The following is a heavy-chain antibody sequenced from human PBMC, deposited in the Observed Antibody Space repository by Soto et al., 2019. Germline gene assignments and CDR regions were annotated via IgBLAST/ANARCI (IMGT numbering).Heavy chain of an antibody. J-gene: IGHJ4*02. CDR2: INPNDGGT. V-gene: IGHV1-2*02. D-gene: IGHD1-1*01. CDR3: ARDPWHDGGVTLDY. Sequence: QVQLVQSGAEVKKPGASVKVSCKPSGYTFTNYFIQWLRQAPGQGLEWMGWINPNDGGTNYAQKFQGRVAVTSDTSISTAYMELYSLTSDDTAIYYCARDPWHDGGVTLDYWGQGTLVTVSS. CDR1: GYTFTNYF.